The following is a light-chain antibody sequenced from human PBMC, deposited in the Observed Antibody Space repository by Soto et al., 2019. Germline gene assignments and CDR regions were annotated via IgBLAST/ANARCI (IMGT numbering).Light chain of an antibody. Sequence: EIVMTQSPATLSVSPGERATLSCRASQSVSSNLAWYQQKPGQAPRLLIYGASTRATGIPARFSGSGSGTEFTLTISSLQSEDFAVYYGQQYNNWPPTVTFGQGTKVDIK. J-gene: IGKJ1*01. CDR2: GAS. CDR1: QSVSSN. V-gene: IGKV3-15*01. CDR3: QQYNNWPPTVT.